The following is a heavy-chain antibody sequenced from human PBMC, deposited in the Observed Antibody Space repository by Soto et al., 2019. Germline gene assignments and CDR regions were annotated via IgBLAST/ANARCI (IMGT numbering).Heavy chain of an antibody. V-gene: IGHV1-18*01. CDR2: INPYNGNT. Sequence: QVQLVQSGAEVKKPGASVKVSCKASGYTFTSYGISWVRQAPGQGLEWMGWINPYNGNTNYAQKLQGRVTMTTDTXXXXXXXXXXXXXXXXXXXXXCARDWFGIDYWGQGTLVTVS. CDR1: GYTFTSYG. D-gene: IGHD3-16*01. CDR3: ARDWFGIDY. J-gene: IGHJ4*02.